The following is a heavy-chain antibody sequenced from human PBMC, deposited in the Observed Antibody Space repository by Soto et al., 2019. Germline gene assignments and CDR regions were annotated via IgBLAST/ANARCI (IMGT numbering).Heavy chain of an antibody. CDR3: ARDPRSGYDSSGYYYTGAFDI. CDR1: GDSISRSSHY. CDR2: IYYSGST. J-gene: IGHJ3*02. Sequence: PSETLSLTCSVSGDSISRSSHYWGWIRQPPGKGLEWIGYIYYSGSTYYNPSLKSRVTISVDTSKNQFSLKLSSVTAADTAVYYCARDPRSGYDSSGYYYTGAFDIWGQGTMVTVSS. D-gene: IGHD3-22*01. V-gene: IGHV4-31*03.